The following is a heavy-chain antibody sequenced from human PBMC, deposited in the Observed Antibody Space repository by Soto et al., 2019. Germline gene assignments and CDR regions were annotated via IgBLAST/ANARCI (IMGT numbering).Heavy chain of an antibody. CDR1: GFTFCSYW. J-gene: IGHJ4*02. Sequence: GGSLGLSCAASGFTFCSYWMSGVRKAPGKGLEWVANIKEDGREKYYGDSVKGRFTVSRDNAENSLYLQMNSLRVEDTAVYYCARGTTYHIYWGQGTSVTFSS. D-gene: IGHD1-26*01. V-gene: IGHV3-7*01. CDR2: IKEDGREK. CDR3: ARGTTYHIY.